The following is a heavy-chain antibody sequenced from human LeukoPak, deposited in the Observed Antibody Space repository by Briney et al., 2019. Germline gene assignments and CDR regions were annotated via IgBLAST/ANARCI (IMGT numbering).Heavy chain of an antibody. J-gene: IGHJ4*02. CDR1: GGTFSTYN. CDR2: IIPIFGTP. CDR3: ARGLGKAASAAFDN. D-gene: IGHD6-25*01. Sequence: SVKVSCKASGGTFSTYNINWARQAPGQGLEWMGGIIPIFGTPNYAQKVQSRVTITADEPTSTAYMELSSLRSEDTAVYYCARGLGKAASAAFDNWGQGTLVTVSS. V-gene: IGHV1-69*13.